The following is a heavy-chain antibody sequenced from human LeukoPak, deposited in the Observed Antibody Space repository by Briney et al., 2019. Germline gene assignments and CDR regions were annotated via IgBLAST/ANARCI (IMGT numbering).Heavy chain of an antibody. J-gene: IGHJ4*02. CDR1: GFPFSIYW. V-gene: IGHV3-7*01. CDR2: IDQDGREK. Sequence: HPGGSRRLSCAASGFPFSIYWMSWVRQAPGKGLEWVANIDQDGREKYFVDSVRGRFSIFRDNDKNTLYLQMNSLRVEDTAVYYCVTGEDSGRPQAIDYWGQGTLVTVSS. D-gene: IGHD3-10*01. CDR3: VTGEDSGRPQAIDY.